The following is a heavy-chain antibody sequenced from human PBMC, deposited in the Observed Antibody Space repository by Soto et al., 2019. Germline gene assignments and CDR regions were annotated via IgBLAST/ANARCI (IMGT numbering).Heavy chain of an antibody. V-gene: IGHV5-10-1*01. J-gene: IGHJ4*02. Sequence: PGASLKISCKCSGYSFTSYWISWVRQMPGKGLEWMGRIDPSDSYTNYSPSFQGHVTISADKSISTAYLQWSSLKASDTAMYYCAISYYYDSSGYYRWGQGTLVTVSS. CDR3: AISYYYDSSGYYR. D-gene: IGHD3-22*01. CDR2: IDPSDSYT. CDR1: GYSFTSYW.